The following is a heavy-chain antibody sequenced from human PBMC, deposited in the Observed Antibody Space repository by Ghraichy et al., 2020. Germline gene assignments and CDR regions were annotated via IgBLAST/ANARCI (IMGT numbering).Heavy chain of an antibody. V-gene: IGHV4-39*01. Sequence: SETLSLTFTVSGGSISSSSYYWGWIRQPPGKGLEWIGSIYYSGSTYYNPSLKSRVTISVDTSKNQFSLKLSSVTAADTAVYYCARHYYSGSYYPAFDIWGQGTMVTVSS. J-gene: IGHJ3*02. CDR2: IYYSGST. CDR1: GGSISSSSYY. CDR3: ARHYYSGSYYPAFDI. D-gene: IGHD1-26*01.